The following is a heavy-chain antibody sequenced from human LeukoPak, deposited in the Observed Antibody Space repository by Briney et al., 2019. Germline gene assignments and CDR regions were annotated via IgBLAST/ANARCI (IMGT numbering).Heavy chain of an antibody. D-gene: IGHD6-13*01. CDR3: ARDAVPGYSSSWYYYYYYMDV. CDR1: GYTFTSYY. J-gene: IGHJ6*03. Sequence: GASVTVSFKASGYTFTSYYMHWVRQAPGQGLEWMGIINPSGGSTSYAQKFQGRVTMTRDMSTSTVYMELSSLRSEDTAVYYCARDAVPGYSSSWYYYYYYMDVWGKGTTVTVSS. CDR2: INPSGGST. V-gene: IGHV1-46*01.